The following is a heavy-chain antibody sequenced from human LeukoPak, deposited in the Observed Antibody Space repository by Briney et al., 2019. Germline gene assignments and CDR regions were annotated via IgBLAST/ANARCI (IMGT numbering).Heavy chain of an antibody. Sequence: GGSLRLFCAASGFTFRFYAITWVRQTPGKGLEWVSALSGSGAVTYYADSVKGRFTISRDNSKSTLYLQMNSLRAEDTAVYYCAIDHRYCSGGSCSAPSGWGQGTLVTVSS. D-gene: IGHD2-15*01. J-gene: IGHJ4*02. V-gene: IGHV3-23*01. CDR3: AIDHRYCSGGSCSAPSG. CDR1: GFTFRFYA. CDR2: LSGSGAVT.